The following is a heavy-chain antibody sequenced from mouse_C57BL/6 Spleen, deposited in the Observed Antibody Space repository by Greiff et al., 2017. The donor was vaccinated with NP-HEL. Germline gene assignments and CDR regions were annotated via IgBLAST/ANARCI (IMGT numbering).Heavy chain of an antibody. Sequence: EVHLVESGGGLVKPGGSLKLSCAASGFTFSDYGMHWVRQAPEKGLEWVAYISSGSSTIYYADTVKGRFTISRDNAKNTLFLQMTSLRSEDTAMYYCARPYYSNYVGAMDYWGQGTSVTVSS. J-gene: IGHJ4*01. CDR3: ARPYYSNYVGAMDY. CDR1: GFTFSDYG. V-gene: IGHV5-17*01. CDR2: ISSGSSTI. D-gene: IGHD2-5*01.